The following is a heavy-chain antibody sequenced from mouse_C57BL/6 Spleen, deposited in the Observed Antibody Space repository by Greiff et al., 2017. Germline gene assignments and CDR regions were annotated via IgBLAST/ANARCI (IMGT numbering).Heavy chain of an antibody. J-gene: IGHJ3*01. CDR1: GYTFTSYW. Sequence: QVQLQQPGAELVRPGSSVKLSCKASGYTFTSYWMHWVKQRPIQGLEWIGNIDPSDSETHYNQTFKDKATLTVAKSSSTAYIQLISLTSEDSAVYYGALYYDYDGFANWGQGTLVTVSA. CDR3: ALYYDYDGFAN. D-gene: IGHD2-4*01. V-gene: IGHV1-52*01. CDR2: IDPSDSET.